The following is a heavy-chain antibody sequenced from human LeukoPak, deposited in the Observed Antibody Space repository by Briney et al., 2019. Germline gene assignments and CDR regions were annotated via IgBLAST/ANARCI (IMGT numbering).Heavy chain of an antibody. V-gene: IGHV3-33*06. CDR2: IWYDGSNK. D-gene: IGHD2-21*02. CDR1: GFSFSSYG. CDR3: AKDPGKYCGGDCYPYYFDY. J-gene: IGHJ4*02. Sequence: GGSLRLSCAATGFSFSSYGMHLVRQAPGKGLEWVTVIWYDGSNKYYADSVKGRFTISRDNSKNTLYLQMNSLRAEDTAVYYCAKDPGKYCGGDCYPYYFDYWGQGTLVTVSS.